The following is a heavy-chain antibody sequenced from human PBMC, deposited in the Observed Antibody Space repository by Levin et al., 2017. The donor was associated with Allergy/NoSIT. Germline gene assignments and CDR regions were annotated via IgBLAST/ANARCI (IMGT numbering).Heavy chain of an antibody. CDR1: GFTFSSYG. J-gene: IGHJ5*02. Sequence: GESLKISCAASGFTFSSYGMHWVRQAPGKGLEWVAVISYDGSNKYYADSVKGRFTISRDNSKNTLYLQMNSLRAEDTAVYYCAKDQVGLSIFGVEIVGSNWFDPWGQGTLVTVSS. CDR2: ISYDGSNK. D-gene: IGHD3-3*01. V-gene: IGHV3-30*18. CDR3: AKDQVGLSIFGVEIVGSNWFDP.